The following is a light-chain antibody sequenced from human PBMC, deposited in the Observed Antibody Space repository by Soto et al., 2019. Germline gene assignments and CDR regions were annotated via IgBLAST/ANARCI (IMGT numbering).Light chain of an antibody. CDR1: SSDVGSYNL. J-gene: IGLJ2*01. V-gene: IGLV2-23*02. CDR3: CSYAGSSIHVV. CDR2: EVS. Sequence: QSALTQPASVSGSPGQSITISCTGTSSDVGSYNLVSWYQQHPGKAPKLMIYEVSKRPSGVSNRFSGSKSGNTASLTISGLQAEDEADYYCCSYAGSSIHVVFGGATKVTVL.